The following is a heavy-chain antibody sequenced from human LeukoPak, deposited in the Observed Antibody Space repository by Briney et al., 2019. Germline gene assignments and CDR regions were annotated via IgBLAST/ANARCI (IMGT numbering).Heavy chain of an antibody. V-gene: IGHV5-51*01. CDR2: IYPGDSDT. D-gene: IGHD2-21*02. Sequence: GESLKISCKGSGYSFTSYWIGWVRQMPGKGLEWMGIIYPGDSDTRYSPSFQGQVTISADKSISTAYLQWSSLKASDTAMYYCARGVFVVVTALDAFDIWGQGTMVTVSS. CDR3: ARGVFVVVTALDAFDI. CDR1: GYSFTSYW. J-gene: IGHJ3*02.